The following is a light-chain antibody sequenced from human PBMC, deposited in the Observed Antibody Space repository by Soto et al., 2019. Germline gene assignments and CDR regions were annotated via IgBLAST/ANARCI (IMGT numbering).Light chain of an antibody. J-gene: IGKJ4*01. Sequence: EIVLTQSPATLSLSPGERATLSCRASQSVDNYLDWYQQKPCQAPRLLIYDASSRATGIPDRFSGGGSGTDFTLTISRLEPEDFAVYYCQQFSSYPLTFGGGTKVDIK. CDR3: QQFSSYPLT. CDR2: DAS. CDR1: QSVDNY. V-gene: IGKV3-11*01.